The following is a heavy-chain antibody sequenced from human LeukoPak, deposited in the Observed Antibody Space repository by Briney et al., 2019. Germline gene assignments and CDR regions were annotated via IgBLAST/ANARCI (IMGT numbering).Heavy chain of an antibody. CDR2: ISGSGGST. D-gene: IGHD3-9*01. CDR3: AKVGYDILTGYHSPFDY. J-gene: IGHJ4*02. CDR1: GFTFSSYA. V-gene: IGHV3-23*01. Sequence: GGSLRLSCAASGFTFSSYAMSWVRQAPGKGLEWVSAISGSGGSTYYADPVKGRFTISRDNSKNTLYLQMNSLRAEDTAVYYCAKVGYDILTGYHSPFDYWGQGTLVTVSS.